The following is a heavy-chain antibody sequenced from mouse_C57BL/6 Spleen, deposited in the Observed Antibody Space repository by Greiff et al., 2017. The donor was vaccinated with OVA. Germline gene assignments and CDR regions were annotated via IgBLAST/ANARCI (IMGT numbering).Heavy chain of an antibody. V-gene: IGHV1-54*01. J-gene: IGHJ4*01. CDR2: INPGSGGT. D-gene: IGHD1-1*01. CDR3: ARGDYYGRGDD. Sequence: LQLQQSGAELVRPGTSVKVSCKASGYAFTNYLIEWVKQRPGQGLEWIGVINPGSGGTNYNEKFKGKATLTADKSSSTAYMQLSSLTSEDSAVYFCARGDYYGRGDDWGQGTSVTVSS. CDR1: GYAFTNYL.